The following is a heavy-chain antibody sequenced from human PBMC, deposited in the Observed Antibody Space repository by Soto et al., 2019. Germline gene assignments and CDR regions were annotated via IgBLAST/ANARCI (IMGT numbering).Heavy chain of an antibody. CDR1: GYTFTSYY. Sequence: ASVKVSCKASGYTFTSYYMHWVRQAPGQGLEWMGIINPSGGSTSYAQKFQGRVTISRDNAKNTLYLQMNSLRAEDTAVYYCARDPAPSGWYDYWGQGTLVTVSS. V-gene: IGHV1-46*01. CDR2: INPSGGST. J-gene: IGHJ4*02. D-gene: IGHD6-19*01. CDR3: ARDPAPSGWYDY.